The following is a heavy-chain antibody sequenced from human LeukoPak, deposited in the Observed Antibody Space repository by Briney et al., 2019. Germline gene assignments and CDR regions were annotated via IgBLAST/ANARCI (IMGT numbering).Heavy chain of an antibody. J-gene: IGHJ6*02. Sequence: AGSLTLSCAASGFTCDDYGMSWVRQSPGKGLEWVSGIYWNGGSTGYADSVKCRFTISRDNAKNSLYLQMNSLRAEDTALYYCASAFGELFPRTNYGMDVWGQGTTVTVSS. CDR2: IYWNGGST. D-gene: IGHD3-10*01. CDR3: ASAFGELFPRTNYGMDV. CDR1: GFTCDDYG. V-gene: IGHV3-20*04.